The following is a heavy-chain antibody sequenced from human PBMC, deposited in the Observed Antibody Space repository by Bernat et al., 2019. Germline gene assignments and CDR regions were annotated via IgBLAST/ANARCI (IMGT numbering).Heavy chain of an antibody. CDR1: GYTFINYY. Sequence: QVQLVQSGAEVKKPGASVKVSCKASGYTFINYYMQWVRQGPGQGLEWMGLIDPFGGSTSYSQKFQGRVTMTRDTSTSTVYMELSGLRSDDTAVYYCATPLGGTVAGREDIWDNWGQGTLVIVSS. CDR2: IDPFGGST. CDR3: ATPLGGTVAGREDIWDN. D-gene: IGHD6-19*01. J-gene: IGHJ1*01. V-gene: IGHV1-46*01.